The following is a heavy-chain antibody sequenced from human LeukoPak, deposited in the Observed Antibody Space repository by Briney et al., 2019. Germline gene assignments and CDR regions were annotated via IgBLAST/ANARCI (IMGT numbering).Heavy chain of an antibody. CDR1: GFTFSNYE. J-gene: IGHJ4*02. CDR3: ARDFRFLEDY. V-gene: IGHV3-21*06. D-gene: IGHD3-3*01. CDR2: ISSSSSYI. Sequence: GGSLRLSCAASGFTFSNYEMNWVRQAPGKGLEWVSSISSSSSYIYYADSVKGRFTISRDNAKNSLYLQMNSLRAEDTAVYYCARDFRFLEDYWGQGTLVTVSS.